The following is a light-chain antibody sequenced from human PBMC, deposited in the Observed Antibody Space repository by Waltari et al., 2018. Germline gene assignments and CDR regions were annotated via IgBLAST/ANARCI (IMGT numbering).Light chain of an antibody. CDR1: HTIDY. Sequence: QMTKSQSSLSASVGDRVTITYRASHTIDYLSWYQHKPGEAPKLLIYETSTLQSGVPTRFSGSKFGTAFILTISSLQPEDFATYFCQPNYDTPRTFGQGTKVDIK. CDR2: ETS. J-gene: IGKJ2*02. CDR3: QPNYDTPRT. V-gene: IGKV1-39*01.